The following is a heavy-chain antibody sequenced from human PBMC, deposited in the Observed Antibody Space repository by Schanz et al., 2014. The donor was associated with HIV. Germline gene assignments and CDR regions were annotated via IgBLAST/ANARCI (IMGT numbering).Heavy chain of an antibody. Sequence: QVHLVQSGAEVKKSGASVKVSCTASGYSFSSYGLSWVRQAPGQGLEWMAWISVYHNKTNYAQKLQGRVTMTTDTSTSTAYMELRSLRSDDTAVYYCARGALYYYDSTGYYHLDYWGQGTLVTVSS. D-gene: IGHD3-22*01. CDR1: GYSFSSYG. CDR2: ISVYHNKT. J-gene: IGHJ4*02. V-gene: IGHV1-18*01. CDR3: ARGALYYYDSTGYYHLDY.